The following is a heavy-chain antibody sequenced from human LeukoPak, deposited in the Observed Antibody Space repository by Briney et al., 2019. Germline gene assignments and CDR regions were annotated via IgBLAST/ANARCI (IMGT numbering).Heavy chain of an antibody. CDR1: GGSFSGDY. Sequence: SETLSLTCAVYGGSFSGDYWSWIRQPPGKGLEWVGEINHSGSTNYNPSLKSRVTISLDSSKNQFSLKLSSVTAADTAVYYCARDRADELYYYYYYMDVWGKGTTVTISS. CDR3: ARDRADELYYYYYYMDV. J-gene: IGHJ6*03. CDR2: INHSGST. V-gene: IGHV4-34*01. D-gene: IGHD1-26*01.